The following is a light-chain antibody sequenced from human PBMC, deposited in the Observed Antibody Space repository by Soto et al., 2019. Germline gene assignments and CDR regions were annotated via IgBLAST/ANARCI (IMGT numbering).Light chain of an antibody. CDR1: QSVSSSY. J-gene: IGKJ1*01. CDR3: QQYGRASWT. Sequence: EIVLTQSPGTLSLSPGERATLSCRASQSVSSSYLAWYQQKPGQAPRLLIYGASSRATGIPDRFSGSGSGRDFTLTISRLEPEDFAVYYCQQYGRASWTFGQGTKVELK. V-gene: IGKV3-20*01. CDR2: GAS.